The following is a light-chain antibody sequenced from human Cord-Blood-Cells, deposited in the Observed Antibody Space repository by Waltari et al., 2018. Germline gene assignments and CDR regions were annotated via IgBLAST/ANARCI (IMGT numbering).Light chain of an antibody. J-gene: IGLJ2*01. CDR2: SDN. CDR3: AAWDDSLSGLV. Sequence: QSVLTQPPSASGTPGQWVTISCSGSSSNIGSNYVYWYQQLPGTAPKLLICSDNQRPAGGPDRFPGSKSGTSATLAISGLRSEDEADDYCAAWDDSLSGLVFGGGTKLTVL. V-gene: IGLV1-47*02. CDR1: SSNIGSNY.